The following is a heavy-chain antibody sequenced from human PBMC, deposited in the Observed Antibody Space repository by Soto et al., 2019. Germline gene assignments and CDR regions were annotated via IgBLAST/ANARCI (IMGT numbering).Heavy chain of an antibody. CDR1: GGSISSSNW. CDR2: IYHSGST. CDR3: ARTQWRSRAAAGTRHYYYGMDV. V-gene: IGHV4-4*02. J-gene: IGHJ6*02. D-gene: IGHD6-13*01. Sequence: PSETLSLTCAVSGGSISSSNWWSWVRQPPGKGLEWIGEIYHSGSTNYNPSLKSRVTISVDKSKNQFSLKLSSVTAADTAVYYCARTQWRSRAAAGTRHYYYGMDVWGQGTTVTVSS.